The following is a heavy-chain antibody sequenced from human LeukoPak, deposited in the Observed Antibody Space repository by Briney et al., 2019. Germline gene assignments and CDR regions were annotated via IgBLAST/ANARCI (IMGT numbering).Heavy chain of an antibody. V-gene: IGHV1-69*06. Sequence: GGSVKVSCTASGGTFSSYTISWVRQAPGQGLEWVGEIIPIFGTTNYAQTFKGRVTITADKSTSTVYMELSSLRSEDTAVYYCARGHGSGYNWFDPWGQGTLVTVSS. J-gene: IGHJ5*02. CDR2: IIPIFGTT. CDR3: ARGHGSGYNWFDP. CDR1: GGTFSSYT. D-gene: IGHD3-10*01.